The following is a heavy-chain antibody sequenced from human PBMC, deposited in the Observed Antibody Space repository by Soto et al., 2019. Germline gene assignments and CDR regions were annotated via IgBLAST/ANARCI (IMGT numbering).Heavy chain of an antibody. CDR2: IYHSGST. Sequence: QVQLQESGPGLVKPSGTLSLTCVVSSGSISSSNWWSWVRQPPGKGLEWIGEIYHSGSTNYNPSLKSRVTISVDKSKTQFSLNLGSVTAADTAVYHCARAGTLSSEKGSYDDYWGQGTLVTVSS. D-gene: IGHD3-16*01. V-gene: IGHV4-4*02. CDR3: ARAGTLSSEKGSYDDY. CDR1: SGSISSSNW. J-gene: IGHJ4*02.